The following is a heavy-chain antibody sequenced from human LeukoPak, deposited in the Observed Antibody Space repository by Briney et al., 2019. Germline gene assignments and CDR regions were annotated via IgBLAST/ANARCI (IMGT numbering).Heavy chain of an antibody. CDR3: ARGPYYYGSGSYYRVRSYFDY. CDR1: GVAFSVDD. D-gene: IGHD3-10*01. V-gene: IGHV4-34*01. Sequence: PSENLSLTCAVYGVAFSVDDWSCIRLPPGKGLEWIGEINHSVSTNYNPSLKSRVTRSVDTSKNQFSLKLSSVTAADTAVYYCARGPYYYGSGSYYRVRSYFDYWGQGTLVTVSS. CDR2: INHSVST. J-gene: IGHJ4*02.